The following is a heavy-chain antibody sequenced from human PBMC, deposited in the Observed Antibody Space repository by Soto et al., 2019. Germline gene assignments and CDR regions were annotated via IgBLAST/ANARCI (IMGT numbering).Heavy chain of an antibody. CDR1: GFTFSNYA. V-gene: IGHV3-23*01. J-gene: IGHJ4*02. CDR2: ITGSGGGT. Sequence: EVQLLESGGGLVQPGGSLSLSCAASGFTFSNYAMTWLRQAPGKGLEWVSVITGSGGGTYFVDSVKGRFTLSRDNSKNTVYLQMNSLRAEDTAVYYCAKRPLTAAGFDYWGQGTLVTVSS. CDR3: AKRPLTAAGFDY. D-gene: IGHD6-13*01.